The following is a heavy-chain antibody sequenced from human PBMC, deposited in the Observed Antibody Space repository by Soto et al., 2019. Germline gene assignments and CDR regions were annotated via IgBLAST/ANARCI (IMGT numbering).Heavy chain of an antibody. J-gene: IGHJ6*02. CDR2: ISSSSSYT. Sequence: GGSLRLSCAASGFTFSDYYMSWIRQAPGKGLEWVSYISSSSSYTNYADSVKGRFTISRDNAKNSLYLQMNSLRAEDTAVYYCARAQQLVLNYYYYYGMDVWGQGTTVTVSS. CDR1: GFTFSDYY. CDR3: ARAQQLVLNYYYYYGMDV. D-gene: IGHD6-13*01. V-gene: IGHV3-11*06.